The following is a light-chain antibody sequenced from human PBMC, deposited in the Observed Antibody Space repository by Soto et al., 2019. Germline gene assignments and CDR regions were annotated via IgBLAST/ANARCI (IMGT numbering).Light chain of an antibody. J-gene: IGLJ2*01. CDR2: EVN. CDR1: SSDVGYYNY. V-gene: IGLV2-14*01. CDR3: SLYTSSSTVL. Sequence: QSALTQPASVSGSPGQSITISCTGTSSDVGYYNYVSWYQQHPGKAPKLMIYEVNNRPSGVSNRFSGSKSGNTASLTISGLQAEDEADYYCSLYTSSSTVLFGGGTKLTVL.